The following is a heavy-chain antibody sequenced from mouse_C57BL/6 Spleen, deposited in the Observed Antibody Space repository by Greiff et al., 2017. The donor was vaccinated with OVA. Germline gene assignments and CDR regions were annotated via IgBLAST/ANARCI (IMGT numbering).Heavy chain of an antibody. D-gene: IGHD2-13*01. J-gene: IGHJ3*01. CDR2: IYPGDGDT. CDR3: ARHDGDPAWFDY. V-gene: IGHV1-82*01. CDR1: GYAFSSSW. Sequence: QVQLLQSGPELVKPGASVKISCKASGYAFSSSWMNWVKQRPGQGLEWIGRIYPGDGDTNYNGKFKGKATLTADKSSSTAYMQLSSLTSEDSAVYYCARHDGDPAWFDYWGQGTLVTVSA.